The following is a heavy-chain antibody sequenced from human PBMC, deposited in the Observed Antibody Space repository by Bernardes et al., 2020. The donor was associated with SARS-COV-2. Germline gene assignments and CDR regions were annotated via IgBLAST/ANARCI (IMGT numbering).Heavy chain of an antibody. CDR3: ARGRGFCTNAECQWFDP. J-gene: IGHJ5*02. V-gene: IGHV4-59*01. CDR1: GGSIRSYY. D-gene: IGHD2-8*01. CDR2: VYSGST. Sequence: SETLSLTCTVSGGSIRSYYWSRVRQPPGQGLEWIGSVYSGSTNYNPSLKSRVTISVDTSKNQFSLKMTSVTAADTAVYFCARGRGFCTNAECQWFDPWGQGTTVNVSS.